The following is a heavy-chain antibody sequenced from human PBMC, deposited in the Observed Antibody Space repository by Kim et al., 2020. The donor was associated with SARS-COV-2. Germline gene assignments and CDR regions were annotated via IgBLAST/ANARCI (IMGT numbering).Heavy chain of an antibody. CDR2: FDPEDGET. J-gene: IGHJ6*02. Sequence: ASVKVSCKVSGYTLTELSMHWVRQAPGKGLEWMGGFDPEDGETIYAQKFQGRVTMTEDTSTDTAYMELSSLRSEDTAVYYCATVQITFSGYGMDVWGQGTTVTVSS. CDR3: ATVQITFSGYGMDV. V-gene: IGHV1-24*01. CDR1: GYTLTELS. D-gene: IGHD6-19*01.